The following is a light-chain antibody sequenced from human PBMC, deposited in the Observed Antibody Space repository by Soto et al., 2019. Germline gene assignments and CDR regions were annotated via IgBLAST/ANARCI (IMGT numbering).Light chain of an antibody. CDR2: EVS. Sequence: DVVMTQSPLYLPVSLGQPASISCKSSQSLLHITGETFLFWYLQKPGQSPQLLIYEVSTRVSGAPDRFSGSGSGTDFTLEISRVETDDVGIYYCMQSTQLPPTFGQGTRLEIK. V-gene: IGKV2D-29*02. CDR1: QSLLHITGETF. J-gene: IGKJ5*01. CDR3: MQSTQLPPT.